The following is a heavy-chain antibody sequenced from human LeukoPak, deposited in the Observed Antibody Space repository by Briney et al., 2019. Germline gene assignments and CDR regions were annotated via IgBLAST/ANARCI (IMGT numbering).Heavy chain of an antibody. CDR3: TTPEGSVYCSSTSCYNFDY. CDR2: IKSKTDGGTT. J-gene: IGHJ4*02. V-gene: IGHV3-15*01. Sequence: GGSLRLSCAASGFTFSNAWMSWVRQAPGKGLEWVGRIKSKTDGGTTDYAAPVKGRFTISRVHSKNTLYLQMNSLKTEDTAVYYCTTPEGSVYCSSTSCYNFDYWGQGTLVTVSS. D-gene: IGHD2-2*01. CDR1: GFTFSNAW.